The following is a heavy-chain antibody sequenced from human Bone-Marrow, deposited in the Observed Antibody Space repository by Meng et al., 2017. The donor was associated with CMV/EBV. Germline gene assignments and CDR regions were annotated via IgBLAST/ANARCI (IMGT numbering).Heavy chain of an antibody. D-gene: IGHD4-17*01. J-gene: IGHJ4*02. V-gene: IGHV4-31*03. CDR2: IFHSGST. Sequence: LTCTVSGGSISSYPYYWSWIRQHPGKGLEWIGYIFHSGSTTYNPSLRSRVAISVDTSKNQFSLSLSSVTAADTAVYYCARGPTMTTDYWGQGILVTVSS. CDR1: GGSISSYPYY. CDR3: ARGPTMTTDY.